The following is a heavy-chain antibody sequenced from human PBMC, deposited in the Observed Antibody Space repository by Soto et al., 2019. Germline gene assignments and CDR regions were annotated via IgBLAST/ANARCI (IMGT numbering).Heavy chain of an antibody. CDR2: INRGGREK. J-gene: IGHJ4*02. Sequence: PGGSLRLSCAASGFTFSNYWMSWVRQAPGKGLQWVANINRGGREKYYVDSLKGRFTISRDNADNSLHLQLNSLRDEDTAVYYCTRAPEGSGSYYYFDFWGRGTLVTVSS. CDR3: TRAPEGSGSYYYFDF. CDR1: GFTFSNYW. V-gene: IGHV3-7*03. D-gene: IGHD3-22*01.